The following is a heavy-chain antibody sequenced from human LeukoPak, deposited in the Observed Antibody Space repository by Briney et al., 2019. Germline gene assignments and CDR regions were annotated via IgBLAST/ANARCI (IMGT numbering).Heavy chain of an antibody. J-gene: IGHJ4*02. CDR1: GFTVSNAW. CDR2: IKSKTDGGTT. CDR3: TTYVWGSYRYHY. Sequence: GGSLRLSWAASGFTVSNAWMSWVRQAPGKGLEWVGRIKSKTDGGTTDYAAPVKGRFTISRDDSKNTLYLQMNSLKTEDTAVYCCTTYVWGSYRYHYWGQGTLVTVSS. V-gene: IGHV3-15*01. D-gene: IGHD3-16*02.